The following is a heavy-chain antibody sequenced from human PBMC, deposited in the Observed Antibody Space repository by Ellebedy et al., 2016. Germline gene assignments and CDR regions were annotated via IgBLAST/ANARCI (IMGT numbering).Heavy chain of an antibody. V-gene: IGHV3-23*01. CDR2: ISGSGGST. J-gene: IGHJ4*02. CDR3: AKDPPYYYGSEPLGSNGFDY. CDR1: GFTFSSYA. D-gene: IGHD3-10*01. Sequence: GESLKISCAASGFTFSSYAMSWVRQAPGKGLEWVSAISGSGGSTYYADSVKGRFTISRDNSKNTLYLQMNSLRAEDTAVYYCAKDPPYYYGSEPLGSNGFDYWGQGTLVTVSS.